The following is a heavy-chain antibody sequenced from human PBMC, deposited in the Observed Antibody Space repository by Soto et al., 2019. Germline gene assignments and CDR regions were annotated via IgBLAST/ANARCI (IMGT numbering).Heavy chain of an antibody. D-gene: IGHD3-10*01. CDR1: GFTFSTYA. CDR3: AKFHGSGTYYNFPDY. Sequence: EVHLLESGGGLVQPGGSLRLSCAASGFTFSTYAMSWVRQAPGKGLEWVSTISDSGGSTYYAASVKGRFTISRDNSKNPLYLLMYSLSAEDTALYYCAKFHGSGTYYNFPDYWGQGTLVTVSS. V-gene: IGHV3-23*01. CDR2: ISDSGGST. J-gene: IGHJ4*02.